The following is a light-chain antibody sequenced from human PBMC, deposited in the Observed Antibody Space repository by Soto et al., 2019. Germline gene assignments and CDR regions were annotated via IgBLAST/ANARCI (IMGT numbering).Light chain of an antibody. CDR3: SSYTSSSTLDYV. J-gene: IGLJ1*01. V-gene: IGLV2-14*01. Sequence: QSALTQPASVSGSPGQSITISCTGTSSDVGGYNYVSWYQQHPGKAPKLMIYEVSNRPSGVSNRFSGSKSGNTAYLTISGLQAEDEADYYCSSYTSSSTLDYVFGTGTKLTVL. CDR2: EVS. CDR1: SSDVGGYNY.